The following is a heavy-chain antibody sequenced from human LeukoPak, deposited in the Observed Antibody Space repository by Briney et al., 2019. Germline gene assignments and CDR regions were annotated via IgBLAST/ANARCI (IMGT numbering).Heavy chain of an antibody. CDR3: ARHKGFDI. CDR2: IYPSDPDT. CDR1: GYIFTNYW. V-gene: IGHV5-51*01. J-gene: IGHJ3*02. Sequence: GESLKISCKASGYIFTNYWIGWVRQMPGKGLEWMGVIYPSDPDTRYSPSFQGQVTISADKSITTAYLQWSSLKASDTAMYYCARHKGFDIWGQGTMVTVSS.